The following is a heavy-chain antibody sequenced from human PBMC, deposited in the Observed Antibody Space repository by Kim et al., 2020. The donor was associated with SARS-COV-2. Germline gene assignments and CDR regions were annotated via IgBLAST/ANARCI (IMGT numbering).Heavy chain of an antibody. Sequence: SETLSLTCTVSGGSISSGGYYWSWIRQHPGKGLEWIGYIYYSGSTYYNPSLKSRVTISVDPSKNQFSLKLSSVTAADTAVYYCAREVITTTVTTPPYYYGMDVWGQGPTVTVSS. J-gene: IGHJ6*02. CDR1: GGSISSGGYY. D-gene: IGHD4-17*01. V-gene: IGHV4-31*03. CDR2: IYYSGST. CDR3: AREVITTTVTTPPYYYGMDV.